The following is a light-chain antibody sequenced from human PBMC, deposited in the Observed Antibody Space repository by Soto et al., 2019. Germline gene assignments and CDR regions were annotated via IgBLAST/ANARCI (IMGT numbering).Light chain of an antibody. CDR3: QQYGSSPRT. CDR1: QSVSSSY. V-gene: IGKV3-20*01. Sequence: EIVLTQSAGTLSLSPGERATLSCRASQSVSSSYLAWYQQKPGQAPRLLIYGASSRATGIPDRFSGSGYGTDFTLTISRLEPEGFGVYYCQQYGSSPRTFGQGTKLEIK. CDR2: GAS. J-gene: IGKJ2*01.